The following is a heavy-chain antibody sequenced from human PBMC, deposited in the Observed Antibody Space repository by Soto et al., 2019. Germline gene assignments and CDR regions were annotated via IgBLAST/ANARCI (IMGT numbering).Heavy chain of an antibody. CDR2: ISSSSSYI. Sequence: PGGSLRLSCAASGFTFSSYSMNWVRQAPGKGLEWVSSISSSSSYIYYADSVKGRFTISGDNAKNSLYLQMNSLRAEDTAVYYCARDSYYYDSSGYYLYYFDYWGQGTLVTVSS. D-gene: IGHD3-22*01. V-gene: IGHV3-21*01. CDR3: ARDSYYYDSSGYYLYYFDY. J-gene: IGHJ4*02. CDR1: GFTFSSYS.